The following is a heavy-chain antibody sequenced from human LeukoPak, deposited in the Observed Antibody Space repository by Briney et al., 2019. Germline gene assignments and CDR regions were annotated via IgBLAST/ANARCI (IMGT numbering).Heavy chain of an antibody. J-gene: IGHJ5*02. D-gene: IGHD3-10*01. V-gene: IGHV1-2*02. Sequence: GASVKVSCKASGYTFTSYYMHWVRQAPGQGLEWMGWINPNSGGTNYVQKFQGRVTMTRDTSISTAYMELSRLRSDDTAVYYCERAESGTYMGWFDPWGQGTLVTVSS. CDR1: GYTFTSYY. CDR3: ERAESGTYMGWFDP. CDR2: INPNSGGT.